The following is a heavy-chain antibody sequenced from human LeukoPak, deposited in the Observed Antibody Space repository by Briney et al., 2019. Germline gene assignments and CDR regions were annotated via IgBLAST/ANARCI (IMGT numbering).Heavy chain of an antibody. CDR3: ARLFGAMLTSDTAMASYDY. CDR1: GGSISSSSYY. V-gene: IGHV4-39*01. D-gene: IGHD5-18*01. CDR2: IYCSGST. J-gene: IGHJ4*02. Sequence: KASETLSLTCTVSGGSISSSSYYWGWIRQPPGKGLEWIGSIYCSGSTYYNPSLKSRVTISVDTSKNQFSLKLSSVTAADTAVYYCARLFGAMLTSDTAMASYDYWGQGTLVTVSS.